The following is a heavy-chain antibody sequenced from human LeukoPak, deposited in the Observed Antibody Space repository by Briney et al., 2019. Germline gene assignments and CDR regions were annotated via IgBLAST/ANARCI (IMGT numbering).Heavy chain of an antibody. CDR2: INTDGSST. CDR1: GFTFSSYW. D-gene: IGHD3-22*01. J-gene: IGHJ3*02. V-gene: IGHV3-74*01. CDR3: ARDLTPHFSGNYYDAFDI. Sequence: GGSLRLSCAASGFTFSSYWMHWVRQAPGKGLVWVSRINTDGSSTSYADSVKGRFTISRDNAKNTLYLQMNSLRPEDTAVYYCARDLTPHFSGNYYDAFDIWGQGTMVTVSS.